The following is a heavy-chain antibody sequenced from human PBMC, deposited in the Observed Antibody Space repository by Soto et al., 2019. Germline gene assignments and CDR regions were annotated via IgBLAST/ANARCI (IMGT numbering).Heavy chain of an antibody. Sequence: SVKVSCKASGGTFSSYAISWVRQAPGQGLEWMGGIIPIFGTANYAQKFQGRVTITADESTSTAYMELGSLRSEDTAVYYCARSSVEYSSSWYSNYYYYYGMDVWGQGTTVTVS. CDR1: GGTFSSYA. D-gene: IGHD6-13*01. CDR3: ARSSVEYSSSWYSNYYYYYGMDV. V-gene: IGHV1-69*13. CDR2: IIPIFGTA. J-gene: IGHJ6*02.